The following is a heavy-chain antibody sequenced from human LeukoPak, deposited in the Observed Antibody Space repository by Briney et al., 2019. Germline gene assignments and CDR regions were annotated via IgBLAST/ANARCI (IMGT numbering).Heavy chain of an antibody. J-gene: IGHJ4*02. V-gene: IGHV4-59*01. D-gene: IGHD1-26*01. Sequence: TSGTLSLTCTVSGGSISSYYWSWIRKPPGKGLEWIGYIYYSGSTNYNPSLKSRVIISVDTSKNQFSLKLSSVTAADTAVYYCARFLGGYDYFDYWGQGTLVTVSS. CDR3: ARFLGGYDYFDY. CDR1: GGSISSYY. CDR2: IYYSGST.